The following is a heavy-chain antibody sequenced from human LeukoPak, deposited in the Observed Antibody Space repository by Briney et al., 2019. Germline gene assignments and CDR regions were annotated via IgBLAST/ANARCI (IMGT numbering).Heavy chain of an antibody. Sequence: PSETLSLTCAVYGGSFTDYNWTWLRQSPEKGLEWIGEINDSGTTHYNPSLKSRVTISVDTSKNQFSLKLSSVTAADTAVYYCARSIGSYGIDPFDYWGQGTLVTVSS. V-gene: IGHV4-34*01. CDR2: INDSGTT. D-gene: IGHD5-18*01. J-gene: IGHJ4*02. CDR1: GGSFTDYN. CDR3: ARSIGSYGIDPFDY.